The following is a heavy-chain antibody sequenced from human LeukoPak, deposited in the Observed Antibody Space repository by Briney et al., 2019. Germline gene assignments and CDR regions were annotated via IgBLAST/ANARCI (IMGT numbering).Heavy chain of an antibody. J-gene: IGHJ3*02. D-gene: IGHD3-22*01. Sequence: ASVKVSCKASGYTFTSYYMHWVRQAPGQGLEWMGIINPSGGSASYAQKFQGRVTMTRDTSISTAYMELSRLRSDDTAVYYCARDRAPYYYDSSGYYYTDAFDIWGQGTMVTVSS. CDR3: ARDRAPYYYDSSGYYYTDAFDI. CDR1: GYTFTSYY. V-gene: IGHV1-46*01. CDR2: INPSGGSA.